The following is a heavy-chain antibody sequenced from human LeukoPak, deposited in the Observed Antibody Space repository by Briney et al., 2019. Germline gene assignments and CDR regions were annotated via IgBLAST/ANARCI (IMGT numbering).Heavy chain of an antibody. CDR1: GFTFRSSW. CDR3: RGLGGDRDY. CDR2: INPDGSIT. J-gene: IGHJ4*02. Sequence: GGSLRLSCAASGFTFRSSWMHWVRQTPGKGLVWVSRINPDGSITNHADSVKGRFIISRDNAKNTLYLQMNSLRADDTAVYCSRGLGGDRDYWGQGTLVTVSS. D-gene: IGHD3/OR15-3a*01. V-gene: IGHV3-74*01.